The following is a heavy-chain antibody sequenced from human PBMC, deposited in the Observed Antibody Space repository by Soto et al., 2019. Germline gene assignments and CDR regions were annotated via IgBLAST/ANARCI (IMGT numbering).Heavy chain of an antibody. Sequence: SETLSLTCTVSGGSISSGDYYWSWIRQPPGKGLEWIGYIYYSGSTYYNPSLKSRVTISVDTSKNQFSLKLSSVTAADTAVYYCAREGSIAARRNWLDPWGQGTLVTVYS. CDR2: IYYSGST. CDR3: AREGSIAARRNWLDP. J-gene: IGHJ5*02. D-gene: IGHD6-6*01. V-gene: IGHV4-30-4*01. CDR1: GGSISSGDYY.